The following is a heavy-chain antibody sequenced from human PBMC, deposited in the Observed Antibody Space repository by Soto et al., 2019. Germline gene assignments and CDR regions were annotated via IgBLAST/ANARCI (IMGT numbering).Heavy chain of an antibody. Sequence: PGESLKISCKGVGYKFGSAWISWVRQMPGKGLEWMGIIKPGTSDIRYSPSCRGHVTISADEAVSTAYLQWSSLKASDTAMYYCARQLSHICDSWGQGTLVTVSX. V-gene: IGHV5-51*01. J-gene: IGHJ4*02. CDR3: ARQLSHICDS. CDR2: IKPGTSDI. D-gene: IGHD3-3*02. CDR1: GYKFGSAW.